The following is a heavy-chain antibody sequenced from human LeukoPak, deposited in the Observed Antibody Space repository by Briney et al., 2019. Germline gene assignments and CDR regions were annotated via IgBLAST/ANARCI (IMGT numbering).Heavy chain of an antibody. J-gene: IGHJ2*01. CDR2: INPNSGGT. Sequence: GASVKVSCKASGYTFTGYYMHWVRQAPGQGLEWMGWINPNSGGTNYAQKFQGRVTMTRDTSISTAYMELSRLRSDDTAVYYCARDRREWELLGWYFDLWGRGTLVTVSS. V-gene: IGHV1-2*02. D-gene: IGHD1-26*01. CDR1: GYTFTGYY. CDR3: ARDRREWELLGWYFDL.